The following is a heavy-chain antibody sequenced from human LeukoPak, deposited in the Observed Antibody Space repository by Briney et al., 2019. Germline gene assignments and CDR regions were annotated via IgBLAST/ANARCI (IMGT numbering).Heavy chain of an antibody. CDR3: ARDSGGDLMPAAMSYYYGMDV. Sequence: GASVKVSCKASGYTFTSYGISWVRQAPGQGLEWMGWISAYNGNTNYAQKLQGRVTMTTDTSTSTAYMELRCLRSDDTAVYYCARDSGGDLMPAAMSYYYGMDVWGKGTTVTVSS. CDR1: GYTFTSYG. CDR2: ISAYNGNT. J-gene: IGHJ6*04. D-gene: IGHD2-2*01. V-gene: IGHV1-18*04.